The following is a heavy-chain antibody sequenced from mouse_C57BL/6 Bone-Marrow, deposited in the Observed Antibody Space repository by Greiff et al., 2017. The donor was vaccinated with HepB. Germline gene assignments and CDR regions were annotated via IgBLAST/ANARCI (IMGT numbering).Heavy chain of an antibody. V-gene: IGHV1-15*01. CDR3: TRDGVDYAMDY. Sequence: LQESGAELVRPGASVTLSCKASGYTFTDYEMHWVKQTPVHGLEWIGAIDPETGGTAYNQKFKGKAILTADKSSSTAYMELRSLTSEDSAVYYCTRDGVDYAMDYWGQGTSVTVSS. CDR2: IDPETGGT. J-gene: IGHJ4*01. D-gene: IGHD1-1*01. CDR1: GYTFTDYE.